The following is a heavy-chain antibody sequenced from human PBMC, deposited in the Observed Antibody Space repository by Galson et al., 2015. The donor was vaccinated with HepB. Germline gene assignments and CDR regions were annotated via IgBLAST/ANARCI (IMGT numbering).Heavy chain of an antibody. D-gene: IGHD5-12*01. Sequence: SLRLSCAAPGFTFSGSAMHWVRQASGKGLEWVGRIRSKANSYATAYAASVKGRLTISRDNSKNTLYLQMNSLRAEDTAVYYCAKERTHYDRTFDYWGQGTLVTVSS. J-gene: IGHJ4*02. V-gene: IGHV3-73*01. CDR3: AKERTHYDRTFDY. CDR2: IRSKANSYAT. CDR1: GFTFSGSA.